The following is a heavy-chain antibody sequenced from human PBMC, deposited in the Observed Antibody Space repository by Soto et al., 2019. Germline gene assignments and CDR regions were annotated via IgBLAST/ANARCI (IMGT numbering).Heavy chain of an antibody. CDR3: AKSRDGLFDAYDL. Sequence: PSETLSLTCKVSGGSIISSSYYWGWIRQPPGKGLEWIATMYYTGSAYSNPSLKSRVTISVDTSKTQFSLNLNSLTAADTAVYYCAKSRDGLFDAYDLWGQGTMVTVSS. J-gene: IGHJ3*01. V-gene: IGHV4-39*01. CDR1: GGSIISSSYY. CDR2: MYYTGSA. D-gene: IGHD2-21*01.